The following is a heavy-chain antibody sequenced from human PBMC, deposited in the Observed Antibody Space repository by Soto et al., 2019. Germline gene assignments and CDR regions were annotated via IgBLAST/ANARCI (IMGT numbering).Heavy chain of an antibody. CDR3: ARGEAIGDDP. V-gene: IGHV3-7*01. Sequence: EVQLVESGGGWAQPGGSLRLSCAASGLTFSSYWMTWVRQAPGKGLEWVANIKQDGSEKYYVDSVKGRFTISRDNAKNSLYLQMNNLRVEDTAVYYCARGEAIGDDPWGHGTLVTVSS. D-gene: IGHD3-10*01. CDR1: GLTFSSYW. CDR2: IKQDGSEK. J-gene: IGHJ5*02.